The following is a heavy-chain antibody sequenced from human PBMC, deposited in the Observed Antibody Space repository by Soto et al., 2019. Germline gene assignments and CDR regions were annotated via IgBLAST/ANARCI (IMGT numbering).Heavy chain of an antibody. CDR2: INHSGST. CDR1: GVSFSGYH. D-gene: IGHD6-13*01. J-gene: IGHJ5*02. Sequence: SETLSLTCTVSGVSFSGYHWTWIRQPPGKGLEWIGEINHSGSTNYNPSLKSRVTISVDTSRNQFPLNLSSVTAAETSVYYCVPSGRQQLVRTNWCDPWGQGTQVTVSS. CDR3: VPSGRQQLVRTNWCDP. V-gene: IGHV4-34*01.